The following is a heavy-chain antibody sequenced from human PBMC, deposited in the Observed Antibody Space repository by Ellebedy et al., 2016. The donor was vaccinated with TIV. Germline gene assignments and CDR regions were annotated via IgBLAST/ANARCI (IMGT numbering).Heavy chain of an antibody. V-gene: IGHV3-15*07. CDR1: GFAFSNAW. Sequence: PGGSLRLSCAASGFAFSNAWMNWFRQAPGMGLEWVGRIKATVDGGTTDHAAPVKGRFTISRDDSKSTLYLQMHSLKTDDTGVYDCTTDRFLEWAPIYFWGQGTLVTVSS. J-gene: IGHJ4*02. CDR3: TTDRFLEWAPIYF. D-gene: IGHD3-3*01. CDR2: IKATVDGGTT.